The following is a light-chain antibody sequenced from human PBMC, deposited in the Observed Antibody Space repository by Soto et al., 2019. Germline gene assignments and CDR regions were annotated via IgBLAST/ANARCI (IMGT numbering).Light chain of an antibody. V-gene: IGKV3-15*01. CDR2: GAS. CDR3: QQYNNWPLT. Sequence: EIVMTQSPATLSVSPGERATLACRASQSVRRDLAWYQQRPGQAPRLLIYGASTRASGIPARFSGSGSGTEFTLTISSLQSEDFAVYYCQQYNNWPLTFGGGTRWIS. CDR1: QSVRRD. J-gene: IGKJ4*01.